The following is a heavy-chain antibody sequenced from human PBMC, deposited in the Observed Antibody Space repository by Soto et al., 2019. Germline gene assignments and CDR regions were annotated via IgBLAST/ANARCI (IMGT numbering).Heavy chain of an antibody. D-gene: IGHD2-2*01. J-gene: IGHJ4*02. Sequence: EVQLVESGGGLVQPGRSLRLSCAASGFTFDDYAMHWVRQAPGKGLEWVSGISWNSGSIGYADSVKGRFTISRDNAKNSLYLQTNSLSAEDTALYYCAKGGQLLSEGGGYWGQGTLVTVSS. CDR1: GFTFDDYA. V-gene: IGHV3-9*01. CDR2: ISWNSGSI. CDR3: AKGGQLLSEGGGY.